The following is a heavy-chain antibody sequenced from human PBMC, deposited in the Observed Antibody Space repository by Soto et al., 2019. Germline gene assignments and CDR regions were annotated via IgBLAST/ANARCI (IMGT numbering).Heavy chain of an antibody. CDR1: GGSFSGYY. V-gene: IGHV4-34*01. J-gene: IGHJ4*02. CDR2: INHSGST. CDR3: ARGQYGDYVGFDY. D-gene: IGHD4-17*01. Sequence: PSETLSLTCAVYGGSFSGYYWSWIRQPPGKGLEWIGEINHSGSTNYNPSLKSRVTISVDTSKNQFSLKLSSVTAADTAVYYCARGQYGDYVGFDYWGQGTLVTVSS.